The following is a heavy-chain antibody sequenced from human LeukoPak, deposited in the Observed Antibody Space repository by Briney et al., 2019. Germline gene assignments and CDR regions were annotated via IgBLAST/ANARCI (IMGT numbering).Heavy chain of an antibody. CDR2: IYYSGST. Sequence: PSETLSLTCTVSGGSISSYYWGWIRQPPGKGLEWIGSIYYSGSTYYNPSLKSRVTISVDTSKNQFSLKLSSVTAADTAVYYCARDPLYYYDSSGYFDYWGQGTLVTVSS. CDR1: GGSISSYY. V-gene: IGHV4-39*07. D-gene: IGHD3-22*01. J-gene: IGHJ4*02. CDR3: ARDPLYYYDSSGYFDY.